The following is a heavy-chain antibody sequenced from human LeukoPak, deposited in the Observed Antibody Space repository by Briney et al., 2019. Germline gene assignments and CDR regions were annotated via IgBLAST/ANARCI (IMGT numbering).Heavy chain of an antibody. D-gene: IGHD3-3*01. V-gene: IGHV1-69*05. CDR3: ARVNRVYYDFWSGSSSFDY. CDR1: GYTFTSYG. J-gene: IGHJ4*02. Sequence: SVKVSCKASGYTFTSYGITWVRQAPGQGLEWMGGIIPIFGTANYAQKFQGRVTITTDESTSTAYMELSSLRSEDTAVYYCARVNRVYYDFWSGSSSFDYWGQGTLVTVSS. CDR2: IIPIFGTA.